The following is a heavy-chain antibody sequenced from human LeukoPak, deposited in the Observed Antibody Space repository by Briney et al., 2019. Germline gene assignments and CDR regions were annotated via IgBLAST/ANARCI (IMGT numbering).Heavy chain of an antibody. CDR3: ASLYSGSYDTGSFDYFNY. V-gene: IGHV4-59*01. Sequence: SETLSLTCTVSGASISSYYWSWIRQPPGKGLEWIGYIYYSGSTNYNPSLKSRVTISVDTSKNQFSLRLSSVTAADTAVYYCASLYSGSYDTGSFDYFNYWGQGTLVTVSS. CDR1: GASISSYY. CDR2: IYYSGST. D-gene: IGHD1-26*01. J-gene: IGHJ4*02.